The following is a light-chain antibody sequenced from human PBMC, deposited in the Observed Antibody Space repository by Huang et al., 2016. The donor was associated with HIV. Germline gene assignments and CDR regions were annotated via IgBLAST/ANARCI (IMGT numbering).Light chain of an antibody. V-gene: IGKV3-11*01. CDR3: QQRSDWPLT. CDR2: GAS. Sequence: EIVLTQSPATLSLSPGERATLSCRASQRVSAYLAWYQQKPGQAPRLLIYGASHRATGIPARFSGRGSGTDFTLTISSLEPEDFAVYYCQQRSDWPLTFGGGTKVEIK. CDR1: QRVSAY. J-gene: IGKJ4*01.